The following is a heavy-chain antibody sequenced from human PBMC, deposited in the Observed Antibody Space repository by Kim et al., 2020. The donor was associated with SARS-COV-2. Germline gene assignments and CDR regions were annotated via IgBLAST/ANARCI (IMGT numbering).Heavy chain of an antibody. J-gene: IGHJ5*02. D-gene: IGHD7-27*01. V-gene: IGHV1-2*02. CDR1: GYTFTGYY. CDR3: ARDWGSRKVGWFDP. CDR2: INPNSGGT. Sequence: ASVKVSCKASGYTFTGYYMHWVRQAPGQGLEWMGWINPNSGGTNYAQKFQGRVTMTRDTSISTAYMELSRLRSDDTAVYYCARDWGSRKVGWFDPWGQGTLVTVSS.